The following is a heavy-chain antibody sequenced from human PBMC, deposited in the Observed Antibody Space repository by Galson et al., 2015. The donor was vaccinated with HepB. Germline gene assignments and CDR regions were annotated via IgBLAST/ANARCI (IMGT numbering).Heavy chain of an antibody. V-gene: IGHV1-18*01. CDR3: ARGQSCTNGTCYFDY. CDR1: GYTFADNG. J-gene: IGHJ4*02. Sequence: SCKASGYTFADNGITWVRQAPGQGLEWMGGITTYSDLTNHAQKFQGRVTMTTDTSTSTAYLELRSLRSDDTAVYYCARGQSCTNGTCYFDYWGQGSLVTVSS. D-gene: IGHD2-8*01. CDR2: ITTYSDLT.